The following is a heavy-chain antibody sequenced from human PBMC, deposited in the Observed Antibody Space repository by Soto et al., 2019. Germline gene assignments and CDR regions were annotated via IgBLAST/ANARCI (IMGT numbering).Heavy chain of an antibody. CDR2: IYYSGST. CDR1: GGSISSSNYY. V-gene: IGHV4-39*01. J-gene: IGHJ6*02. CDR3: ASPLWERGEYYYYVVDV. D-gene: IGHD1-26*01. Sequence: SETLSLTCTVSGGSISSSNYYWGWIRQPPGKGLEWIGSIYYSGSTYYNPSLKSRVTISIDTSKNQFSLKLSSVTAADTAVYYCASPLWERGEYYYYVVDVWGQGTTVTVYS.